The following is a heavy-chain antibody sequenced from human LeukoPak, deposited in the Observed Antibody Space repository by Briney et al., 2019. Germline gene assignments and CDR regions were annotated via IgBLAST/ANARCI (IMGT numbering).Heavy chain of an antibody. V-gene: IGHV3-73*01. CDR3: TRHGDVVQVNFDY. J-gene: IGHJ4*02. Sequence: VGSLRLSCAASGFTFSGSAMHWVRQASGKGLEWVGRIRSKANSYATAYAAWVKGRFTISRDDSKNTAYLQMNSLKTEDTAVYYCTRHGDVVQVNFDYWGQGTLVTVSS. CDR2: IRSKANSYAT. D-gene: IGHD2-2*01. CDR1: GFTFSGSA.